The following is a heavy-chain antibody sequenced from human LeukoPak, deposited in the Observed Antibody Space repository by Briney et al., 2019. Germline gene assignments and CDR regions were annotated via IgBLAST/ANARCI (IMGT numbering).Heavy chain of an antibody. CDR1: GFTFSSYS. V-gene: IGHV3-21*01. CDR3: ASTVETYYFDY. Sequence: GGSLRLSCAASGFTFSSYSMNWVRQAPGKGLEWVSSISSSSSYIYYADSVKGRFTISRDNAKNSLYLQMNSLRAEDTAVYYCASTVETYYFDYWGQGTLVTVSS. D-gene: IGHD4-11*01. J-gene: IGHJ4*02. CDR2: ISSSSSYI.